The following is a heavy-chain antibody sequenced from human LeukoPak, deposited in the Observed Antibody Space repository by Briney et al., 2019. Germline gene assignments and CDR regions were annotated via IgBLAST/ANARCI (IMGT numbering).Heavy chain of an antibody. CDR2: ISGSGGST. CDR1: GFNVSRNY. J-gene: IGHJ4*02. Sequence: PGGSLRLSCAASGFNVSRNYMSWVRQAPGKGLEWVSAISGSGGSTYYADSVKGRFTISRDNSKNTLYLQMNSLRAEDTAVYYCAKDSSYYITMIVGFDYWGQGTLVTVSS. V-gene: IGHV3-23*01. CDR3: AKDSSYYITMIVGFDY. D-gene: IGHD3-22*01.